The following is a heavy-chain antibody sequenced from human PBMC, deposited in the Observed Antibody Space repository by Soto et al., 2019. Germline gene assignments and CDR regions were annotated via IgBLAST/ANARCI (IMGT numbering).Heavy chain of an antibody. CDR3: AREGGSSWSRDLDY. D-gene: IGHD6-13*01. V-gene: IGHV1-18*01. J-gene: IGHJ4*02. CDR1: AYSFTSYG. CDR2: ISAYNGNT. Sequence: XSVKVSGEASAYSFTSYGISGVRQAPGQGLEWMGWISAYNGNTNYAQKLQGRVTMTTDTSTSTAYMELRSLRSDDTAVYYCAREGGSSWSRDLDYWGQGPLVTVSS.